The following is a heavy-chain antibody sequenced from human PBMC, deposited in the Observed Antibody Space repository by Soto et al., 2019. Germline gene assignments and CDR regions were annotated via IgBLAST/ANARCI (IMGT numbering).Heavy chain of an antibody. J-gene: IGHJ3*02. V-gene: IGHV6-1*01. CDR1: GDSVSSNSAA. D-gene: IGHD2-15*01. Sequence: KQSQTLSLTCGISGDSVSSNSAAWNWIRQSPSRGLEWLGRTYYRSKWYNDYAVSVKSRININPDTSKNQFSLQLNSVTPEDTAVYYCVSQGYCRGGSCYDRAFDIWGQGTMVTVSS. CDR2: TYYRSKWYN. CDR3: VSQGYCRGGSCYDRAFDI.